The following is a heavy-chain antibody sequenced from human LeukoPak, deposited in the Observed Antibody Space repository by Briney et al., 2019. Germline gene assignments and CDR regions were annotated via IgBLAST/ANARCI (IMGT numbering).Heavy chain of an antibody. CDR1: GFTFSSYG. CDR3: ARSAVMGATSFPSAFDI. V-gene: IGHV3-33*01. Sequence: PGRSLRLSCAASGFTFSSYGMHWVRQAPGKGLEWVAVIWYDGSNKYYADSVKGRFTISRDNSENTLYLQMNSLRAEDTAVYNCARSAVMGATSFPSAFDIWGQGTMVTVSS. D-gene: IGHD1-26*01. J-gene: IGHJ3*02. CDR2: IWYDGSNK.